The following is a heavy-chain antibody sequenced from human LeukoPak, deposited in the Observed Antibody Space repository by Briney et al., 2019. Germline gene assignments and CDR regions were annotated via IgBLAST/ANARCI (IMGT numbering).Heavy chain of an antibody. CDR2: TSGSGGNT. J-gene: IGHJ4*02. CDR1: TFTSSSYA. V-gene: IGHV3-23*01. CDR3: AKGPRVVLLAAYY. Sequence: LSFYSAAHTFTSSSYAMSWHPQAQGKELEWVSSTSGSGGNTDYTVSGKGRITIATATCTDTLYLHMNSLRAEDTAVYYCAKGPRVVLLAAYYWGQGTLVTVSS. D-gene: IGHD2-15*01.